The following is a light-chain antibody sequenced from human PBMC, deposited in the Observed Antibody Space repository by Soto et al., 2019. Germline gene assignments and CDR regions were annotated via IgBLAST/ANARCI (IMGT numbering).Light chain of an antibody. Sequence: QSVLSQPPSVSGAPGQRITISCTGSSSNIGANYDVHWYRQVPGTAPKLLMSGDNNRPSGVADRFSGSKSGTSASLAITRLQAEDEADYYCQSYDSSLNRVFGTGTKGTVL. CDR3: QSYDSSLNRV. V-gene: IGLV1-40*01. J-gene: IGLJ1*01. CDR2: GDN. CDR1: SSNIGANYD.